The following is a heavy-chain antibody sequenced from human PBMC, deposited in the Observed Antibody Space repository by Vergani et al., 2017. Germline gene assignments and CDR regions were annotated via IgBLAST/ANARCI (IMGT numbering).Heavy chain of an antibody. Sequence: QLQLQESGPGLVKPSETLSLTCTVSGGSISSSSYYWGWIRQPPGKGLEWIGSIYYSGSTYYNPSLKIRVTISVDTSKNQFSLKLSSVTAADTAVYYCARATGDLWTGYWYFDLWGRGTLVTVSS. CDR1: GGSISSSSYY. D-gene: IGHD3/OR15-3a*01. CDR2: IYYSGST. V-gene: IGHV4-39*07. J-gene: IGHJ2*01. CDR3: ARATGDLWTGYWYFDL.